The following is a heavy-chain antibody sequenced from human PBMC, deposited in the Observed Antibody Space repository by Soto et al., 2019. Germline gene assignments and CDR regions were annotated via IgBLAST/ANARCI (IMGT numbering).Heavy chain of an antibody. Sequence: GGSLRLSCAASGFTFSSYAMSWVRQAPGKGLEWVSAISGSGGSTYYADSVKGRFTISRDNSKNTLYLQMNSLRAEDTAVYYSAKGIPAYYYDSSGYYHPDYFDYWGQGTLVTVSS. J-gene: IGHJ4*02. CDR3: AKGIPAYYYDSSGYYHPDYFDY. CDR2: ISGSGGST. D-gene: IGHD3-22*01. V-gene: IGHV3-23*01. CDR1: GFTFSSYA.